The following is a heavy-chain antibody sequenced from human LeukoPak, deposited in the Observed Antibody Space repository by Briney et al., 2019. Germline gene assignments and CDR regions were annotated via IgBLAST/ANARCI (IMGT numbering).Heavy chain of an antibody. CDR1: GGSISSSSYY. Sequence: PSETLSLTCTVSGGSISSSSYYWGWIRQPPGKGLEWIGSIYYSGSTYYNPSLKSRVTISIDTSKKHFSLKLTSVTAADTAVYYCARGAPPQNWGQGTLVTVSS. V-gene: IGHV4-39*07. CDR2: IYYSGST. J-gene: IGHJ4*02. CDR3: ARGAPPQN.